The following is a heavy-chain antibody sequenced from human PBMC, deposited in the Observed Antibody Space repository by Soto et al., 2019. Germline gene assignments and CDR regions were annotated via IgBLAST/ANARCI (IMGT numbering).Heavy chain of an antibody. CDR1: GYTFTGYY. Sequence: QVQLVQSGAEVKKPGASVKVSCKASGYTFTGYYMPWVRQAPGPGLEWMGWITPNSGGTHDAQQFQGRVTMTRDTSIITAYMELSRLRSDDAAVYYCAREDKVPAATCMDVWGQGTTVTVSS. V-gene: IGHV1-2*02. CDR3: AREDKVPAATCMDV. D-gene: IGHD2-2*01. J-gene: IGHJ6*02. CDR2: ITPNSGGT.